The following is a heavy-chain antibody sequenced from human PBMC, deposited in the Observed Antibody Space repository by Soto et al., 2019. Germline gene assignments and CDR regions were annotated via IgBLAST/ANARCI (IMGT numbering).Heavy chain of an antibody. CDR2: ISYDGSNK. J-gene: IGHJ4*02. CDR3: ASSDPFGYYGSGRKVLIY. V-gene: IGHV3-30*03. CDR1: GFTFSSYG. Sequence: GGSLRLSCAASGFTFSSYGMHWVRQAPGKGLEWVAVISYDGSNKYYADSVKGRFTISRDNSKNTLYLQMNSLRAEDTAVYYCASSDPFGYYGSGRKVLIYWGQGTLVTVSS. D-gene: IGHD3-10*01.